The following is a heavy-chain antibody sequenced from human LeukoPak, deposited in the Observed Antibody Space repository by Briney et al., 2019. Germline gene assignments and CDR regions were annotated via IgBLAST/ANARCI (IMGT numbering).Heavy chain of an antibody. J-gene: IGHJ6*03. V-gene: IGHV4-4*02. D-gene: IGHD6-6*01. CDR1: GGSISSSNW. CDR2: INHSGST. CDR3: ARVKGIIKYSSSSSRYYYYMDV. Sequence: TSETLSLTCAVSGGSISSSNWWSWVRQPPGKGLEWIGEINHSGSTNYNPSLKSRVTISVDTSKNQFSLKLSSVTAADTAVYYCARVKGIIKYSSSSSRYYYYMDVWGKGTTVTVSS.